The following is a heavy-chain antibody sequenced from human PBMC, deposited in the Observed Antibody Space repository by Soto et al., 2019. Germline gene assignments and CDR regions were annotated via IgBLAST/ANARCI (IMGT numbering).Heavy chain of an antibody. Sequence: PGGSLRLSCTCFGFTFGGYAISWSRQAPGKGLEWVGVIRSKAYGETTDYGASVKGRFTILRDDSKSIAYLQLNSLQSEDTGVYYCTRYTYTSRYSYFGMDVWGHGTAVTVSS. CDR3: TRYTYTSRYSYFGMDV. CDR1: GFTFGGYA. D-gene: IGHD2-2*01. CDR2: IRSKAYGETT. J-gene: IGHJ6*02. V-gene: IGHV3-49*03.